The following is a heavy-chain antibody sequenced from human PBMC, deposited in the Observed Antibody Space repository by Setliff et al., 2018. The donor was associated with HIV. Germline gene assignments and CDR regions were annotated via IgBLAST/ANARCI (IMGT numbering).Heavy chain of an antibody. CDR1: SDSIRFYH. J-gene: IGHJ3*01. CDR3: AKDQADVYNYLLSGAFDF. D-gene: IGHD3-10*01. Sequence: SETLSLTCTVSSDSIRFYHWTWVRQPPGKGLEWIGNVYYTGSTNYNPSLKSRITISIDTSKNQFSLQLSSVTAADTAVYYCAKDQADVYNYLLSGAFDFWGQGAMVTVSS. V-gene: IGHV4-59*12. CDR2: VYYTGST.